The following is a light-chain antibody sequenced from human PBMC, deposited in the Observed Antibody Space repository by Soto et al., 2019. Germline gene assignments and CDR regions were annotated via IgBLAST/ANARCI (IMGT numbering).Light chain of an antibody. J-gene: IGKJ2*01. CDR2: GAS. Sequence: EIVLTQSPGTLSLSPGERATLSCRASQSVSSTYLAWYQHKPGQAPRLLIYGASNRATGIPDRFSGSGSVTDFTLTISRLEPEDFALYYCQQYGSSPVTFGQGTKLEI. V-gene: IGKV3-20*01. CDR3: QQYGSSPVT. CDR1: QSVSSTY.